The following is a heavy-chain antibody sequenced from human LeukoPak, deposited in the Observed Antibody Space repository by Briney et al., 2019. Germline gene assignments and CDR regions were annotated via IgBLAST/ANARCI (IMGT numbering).Heavy chain of an antibody. J-gene: IGHJ4*02. Sequence: ASVKVSCKASVYTFTSYGITWVRQAPGQGLEWMGWISGYNGNTNYAQKLQGRVTMTTDTSTSTAYMELRNLTSDDTAVYYCARDWDWNFDYWGQGTLVTVSS. CDR3: ARDWDWNFDY. CDR2: ISGYNGNT. CDR1: VYTFTSYG. D-gene: IGHD3/OR15-3a*01. V-gene: IGHV1-18*01.